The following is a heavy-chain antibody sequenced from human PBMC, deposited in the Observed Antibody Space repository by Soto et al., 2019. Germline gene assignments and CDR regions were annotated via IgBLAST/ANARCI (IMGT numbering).Heavy chain of an antibody. CDR1: GGSFSGYY. J-gene: IGHJ4*02. Sequence: QVQLQQWGAGLLKPSETLSLTCAVYGGSFSGYYWSWIRQPPGKGLEWIGEINHSGSTNYNPSLKSRVTISVDTSRNQCSLKLSSVTAADTAVYYCARVGLRGRWYWGQGTLVTVSS. CDR3: ARVGLRGRWY. D-gene: IGHD4-17*01. V-gene: IGHV4-34*01. CDR2: INHSGST.